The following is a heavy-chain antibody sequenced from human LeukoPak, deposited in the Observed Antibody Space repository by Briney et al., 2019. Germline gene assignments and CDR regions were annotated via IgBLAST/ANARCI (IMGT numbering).Heavy chain of an antibody. Sequence: PSQTLSLTCAVSGGSISSGGYSWSWIRQPPGKGLEWIGYIYHSGSTYYNPSLKSRVTISVDRSKNQFSLKLSSVTAADTAVCYCARDSTMVRGGIDYWGQGTLVTVSS. V-gene: IGHV4-30-2*01. CDR1: GGSISSGGYS. D-gene: IGHD3-10*01. CDR3: ARDSTMVRGGIDY. CDR2: IYHSGST. J-gene: IGHJ4*02.